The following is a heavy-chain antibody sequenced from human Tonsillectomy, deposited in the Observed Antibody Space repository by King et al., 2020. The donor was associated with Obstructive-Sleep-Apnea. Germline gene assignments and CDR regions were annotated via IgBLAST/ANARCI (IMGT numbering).Heavy chain of an antibody. V-gene: IGHV4-59*08. D-gene: IGHD3-22*01. Sequence: VQLQESGPGLVKTSETLSLTCTVSGGSISTYYWNWIRQPPGKGLEWIGYIYYSGSTNYNPSLKRRVTISVDTSKNQFSLNLSSVTAADTAFYYCARGGYYYFDYWGPGTLATVSS. CDR1: GGSISTYY. J-gene: IGHJ4*02. CDR2: IYYSGST. CDR3: ARGGYYYFDY.